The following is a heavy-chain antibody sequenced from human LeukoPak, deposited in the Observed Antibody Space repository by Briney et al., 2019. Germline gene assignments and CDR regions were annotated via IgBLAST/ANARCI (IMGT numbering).Heavy chain of an antibody. V-gene: IGHV4-34*01. CDR1: GGSFSGYY. CDR2: INHSGST. J-gene: IGHJ6*03. CDR3: ARDLPYYYYSSGSYKNYYYYMDV. Sequence: SETLSLTCAVYGGSFSGYYWSWIRQPPGKGLEWIGEINHSGSTNYNPSLKSRVTISVDTSKNQFSLKLSSVTAADTAVYYRARDLPYYYYSSGSYKNYYYYMDVWGKGTTVTVSS. D-gene: IGHD3-22*01.